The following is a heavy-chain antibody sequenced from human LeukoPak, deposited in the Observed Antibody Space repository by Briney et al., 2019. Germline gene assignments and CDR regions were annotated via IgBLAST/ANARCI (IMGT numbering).Heavy chain of an antibody. Sequence: GGSLRLSCAASGFTFSSYAMSWVRQAPGKGVEWVSAISGSGGSTYYADSVKGRFTISRDNSKNTLYLQMNSLRAEDTAVYYCAKEYDFWSGYPWFDPWGQGTLVTVSS. CDR1: GFTFSSYA. V-gene: IGHV3-23*01. J-gene: IGHJ5*02. CDR3: AKEYDFWSGYPWFDP. CDR2: ISGSGGST. D-gene: IGHD3-3*01.